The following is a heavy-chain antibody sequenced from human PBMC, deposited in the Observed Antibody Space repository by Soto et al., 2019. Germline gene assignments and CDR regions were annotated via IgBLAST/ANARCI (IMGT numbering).Heavy chain of an antibody. CDR2: ISAYNGNT. V-gene: IGHV1-18*01. D-gene: IGHD2-15*01. CDR3: ARARMVVAATPFFPIDY. CDR1: GYTFTSYG. J-gene: IGHJ4*02. Sequence: QVPLVQSGAEVKKPGASVKVSCKASGYTFTSYGISWVRQAPGQGLEWMGWISAYNGNTNYAQKLQGRVTMTTDTSTSTAYMELRSLRSDDTAVYYCARARMVVAATPFFPIDYWGQGTLVTVSS.